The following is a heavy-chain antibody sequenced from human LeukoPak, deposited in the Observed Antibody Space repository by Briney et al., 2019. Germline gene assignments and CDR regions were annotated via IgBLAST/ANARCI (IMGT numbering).Heavy chain of an antibody. CDR2: IYPGDSST. J-gene: IGHJ6*04. V-gene: IGHV5-51*01. CDR1: GYSFTSYW. CDR3: ARHVGPGMPVTTELSSYYYHHGMDV. D-gene: IGHD4-17*01. Sequence: GESLKISCKSSGYSFTSYWIAWVRQMPGKGLEWMGIIYPGDSSTTYSPSFRGQVTISADKSITTAYLQWSSLEASDTAIYYCARHVGPGMPVTTELSSYYYHHGMDVWGKGTTVTVSS.